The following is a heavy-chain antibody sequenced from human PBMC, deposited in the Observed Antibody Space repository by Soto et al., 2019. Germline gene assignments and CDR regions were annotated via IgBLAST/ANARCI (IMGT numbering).Heavy chain of an antibody. J-gene: IGHJ4*02. CDR3: ARVSGSGYFDY. V-gene: IGHV4-59*01. CDR1: GGSISSYY. Sequence: NPSETLSLTCTVSGGSISSYYWSWIRQPPGKGLEWIGYIYYSGSTNYNPSLKSRVTISVDTSKNQFSLKLSSVTAADTAVYYCARVSGSGYFDYWGQGTLVTVSS. D-gene: IGHD3-22*01. CDR2: IYYSGST.